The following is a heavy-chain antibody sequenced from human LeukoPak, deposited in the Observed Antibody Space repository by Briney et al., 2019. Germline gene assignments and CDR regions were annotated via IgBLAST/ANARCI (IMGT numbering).Heavy chain of an antibody. CDR1: GFTFISHG. CDR3: AKDRSDYYYDTTGSLNY. D-gene: IGHD3-22*01. CDR2: IRHDGSNK. J-gene: IGHJ4*02. Sequence: PGGSLRLSCAASGFTFISHGMHWVRQAPGKGLEWVAFIRHDGSNKYSADSVKGRFTISRDNSKNTLYVQMNILRAEDTAVYYCAKDRSDYYYDTTGSLNYWGQGTLVTVSS. V-gene: IGHV3-30*02.